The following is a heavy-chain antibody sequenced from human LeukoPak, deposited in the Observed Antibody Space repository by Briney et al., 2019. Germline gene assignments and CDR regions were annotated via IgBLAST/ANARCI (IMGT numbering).Heavy chain of an antibody. J-gene: IGHJ4*02. V-gene: IGHV3-74*01. CDR2: INSDGSST. Sequence: GGSLRLSCAASGFTFSSYWMHWVRQAPGKGLVWVSRINSDGSSTSYADSVKGRFTISRDNAKNTLYLQMNSLRAEDTAVYYCTSQASVYYYDSSGYYYGSGPNDYWGQGTLVTVSS. CDR1: GFTFSSYW. CDR3: TSQASVYYYDSSGYYYGSGPNDY. D-gene: IGHD3-22*01.